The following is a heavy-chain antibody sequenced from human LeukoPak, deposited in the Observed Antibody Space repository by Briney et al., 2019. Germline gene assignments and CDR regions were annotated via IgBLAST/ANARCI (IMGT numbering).Heavy chain of an antibody. CDR3: ARNEAVAGGWYFDY. J-gene: IGHJ4*02. D-gene: IGHD6-19*01. V-gene: IGHV4-59*01. CDR1: GGSISSYY. Sequence: SETLSLTCTVSGGSISSYYWSWIRQPPGKGLEWIGYIYYSGSTNYNPSLKSRVTISVDTSKNQFSLKLSSVTAADTAVYYCARNEAVAGGWYFDYWGQGTLVTVSS. CDR2: IYYSGST.